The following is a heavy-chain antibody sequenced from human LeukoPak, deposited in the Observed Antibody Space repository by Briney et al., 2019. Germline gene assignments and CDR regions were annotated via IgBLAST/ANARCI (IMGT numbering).Heavy chain of an antibody. J-gene: IGHJ4*02. CDR1: GGSISSYY. CDR3: ARIVGATSKRAAYYFDY. D-gene: IGHD1-26*01. V-gene: IGHV4-59*12. CDR2: IYYSGST. Sequence: SETLSLTCTVSGGSISSYYWSWIRQPPGKGLEWIGYIYYSGSTNYNPSLKSRVTISVDTSKNQFSLKLSSVTAADTAVYYCARIVGATSKRAAYYFDYWGQGTLVTVSS.